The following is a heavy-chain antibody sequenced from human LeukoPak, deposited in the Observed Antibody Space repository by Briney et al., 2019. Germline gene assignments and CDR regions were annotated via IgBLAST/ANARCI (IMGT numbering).Heavy chain of an antibody. CDR1: GYTFTGYY. D-gene: IGHD4-17*01. CDR2: INPSSGGT. Sequence: ASVKVSCKASGYTFTGYYMHWVRQAPGQGLEWMGWINPSSGGTNYAQKFQGRVTMTRDTSISTAYMELSRLRSDDTAVYYCARDLSVTTVTNPMTDYWGQGTLVTVSS. J-gene: IGHJ4*02. V-gene: IGHV1-2*02. CDR3: ARDLSVTTVTNPMTDY.